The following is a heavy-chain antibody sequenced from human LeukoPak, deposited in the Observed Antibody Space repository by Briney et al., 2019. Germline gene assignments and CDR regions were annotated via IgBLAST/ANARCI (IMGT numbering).Heavy chain of an antibody. CDR3: ASDVGDTALFGY. V-gene: IGHV1-69*13. Sequence: SVKVSCKASGGTLSSYAISWVRQAPGQGLEWMGGIIPIFGTANYAQKFQGRVTITADESTSTAYMELSSLRSEDTAVYYCASDVGDTALFGYRGQGTLVTVSS. CDR2: IIPIFGTA. D-gene: IGHD5-18*01. CDR1: GGTLSSYA. J-gene: IGHJ4*02.